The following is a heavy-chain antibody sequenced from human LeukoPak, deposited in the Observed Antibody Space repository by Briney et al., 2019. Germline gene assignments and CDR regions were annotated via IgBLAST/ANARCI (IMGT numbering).Heavy chain of an antibody. Sequence: SETLSLTCTVSGGSISSYYWSWIRQPPGKGLEWIGYIYYSGSTNYNPSLKSRVTISVDTSKNQFSLKLSSVTAADTAVYYCARDVYSYVPYYFDYWGQGTLVTVSS. J-gene: IGHJ4*02. V-gene: IGHV4-59*12. CDR2: IYYSGST. D-gene: IGHD5-18*01. CDR1: GGSISSYY. CDR3: ARDVYSYVPYYFDY.